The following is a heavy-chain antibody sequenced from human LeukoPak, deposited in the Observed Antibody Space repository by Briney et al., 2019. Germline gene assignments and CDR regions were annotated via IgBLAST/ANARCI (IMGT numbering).Heavy chain of an antibody. V-gene: IGHV3-30*18. CDR1: GFIFSSYG. CDR3: AKKGWYGGSYSFDY. D-gene: IGHD1-26*01. Sequence: GGSLRLSCAASGFIFSSYGLHWARQAPGKGLEWVALISHDGSNTYYADSVKDRFTISRDNSKNTLYLQMNSLRPEDTAVYYCAKKGWYGGSYSFDYWGQETLVTVSS. J-gene: IGHJ4*02. CDR2: ISHDGSNT.